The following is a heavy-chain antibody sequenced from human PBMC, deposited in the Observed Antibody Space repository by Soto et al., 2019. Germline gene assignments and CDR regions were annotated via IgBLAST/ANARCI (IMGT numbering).Heavy chain of an antibody. D-gene: IGHD6-19*01. CDR2: IYYSGST. J-gene: IGHJ4*02. CDR1: GGSISGDY. Sequence: SETLSLTCTVSGGSISGDYGSWIRQPPGKGLEWIGHIYYSGSTEYSPSLKSRVTISVDMTKNQFSLKLNSVTVADTAVYYCARDQGAGIGVAGFEDWGQGSWVTLSS. CDR3: ARDQGAGIGVAGFED. V-gene: IGHV4-59*01.